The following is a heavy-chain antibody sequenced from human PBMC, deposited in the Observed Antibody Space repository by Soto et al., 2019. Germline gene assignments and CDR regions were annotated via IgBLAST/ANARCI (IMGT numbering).Heavy chain of an antibody. Sequence: PSETLSLTCTVSGGSISSGGYYWSWIRQHPGKGLEWIGYIYYSGSTYYNPSLKSRVTISVDTSKNQFSLKLSSVTAADTAVYYCARGRIVVVPAATNGLDYWGQGTLVTVSS. J-gene: IGHJ4*02. D-gene: IGHD2-2*01. CDR3: ARGRIVVVPAATNGLDY. CDR2: IYYSGST. CDR1: GGSISSGGYY. V-gene: IGHV4-31*03.